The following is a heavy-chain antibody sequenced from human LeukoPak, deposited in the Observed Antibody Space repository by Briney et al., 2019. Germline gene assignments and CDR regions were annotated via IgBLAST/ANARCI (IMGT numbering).Heavy chain of an antibody. Sequence: PGGSLRLSCAASGFTFSSYAMSWVRQAPGKGLEWVSAISGSGGSTYYADSVKGRFTISRDNSKNTLCLQMNSLRAEDTAVYYCAKGEYYYDSSGYYFDYWGQGTLVTVSS. D-gene: IGHD3-22*01. CDR2: ISGSGGST. J-gene: IGHJ4*02. V-gene: IGHV3-23*01. CDR3: AKGEYYYDSSGYYFDY. CDR1: GFTFSSYA.